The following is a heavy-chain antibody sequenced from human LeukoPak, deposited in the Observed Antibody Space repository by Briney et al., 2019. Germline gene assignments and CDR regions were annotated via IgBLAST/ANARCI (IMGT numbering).Heavy chain of an antibody. D-gene: IGHD5-24*01. CDR2: IIPIFGTA. Sequence: VASVKVSCKASGGTFSSYAISWVRQAPGQGLEWMGGIIPIFGTANYAQKFQGRVTITADESTSTAYMELSSLRSEDTAVYYCARGDGYNENFDYWGQGTLVTVSS. CDR1: GGTFSSYA. V-gene: IGHV1-69*13. CDR3: ARGDGYNENFDY. J-gene: IGHJ4*02.